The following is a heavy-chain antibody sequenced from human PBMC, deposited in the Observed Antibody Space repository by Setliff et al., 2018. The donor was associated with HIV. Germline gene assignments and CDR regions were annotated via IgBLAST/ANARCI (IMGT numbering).Heavy chain of an antibody. CDR3: ARGPSLTTVTTRGDYMDV. D-gene: IGHD4-17*01. CDR1: GFTFSSYW. V-gene: IGHV3-74*01. CDR2: IKTDGTST. Sequence: GGSLRLSCAASGFTFSSYWMHWVRQVPGKGLVWVSRIKTDGTSTTYADSVRGRFTISRDDAKNTLYLQMNSLGGEDTAVYYCARGPSLTTVTTRGDYMDVWGKGTTVTVSS. J-gene: IGHJ6*03.